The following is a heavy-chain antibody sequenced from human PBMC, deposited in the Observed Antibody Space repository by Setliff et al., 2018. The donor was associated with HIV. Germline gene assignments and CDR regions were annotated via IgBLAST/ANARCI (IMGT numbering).Heavy chain of an antibody. CDR2: IIPSGTT. V-gene: IGHV4-30-2*01. Sequence: LSLTCDVSGDSVTSNSYSWTWIRQPPGKGLEWMGYIIPSGTTYYSPSLKSRLTISIDKSMNHFSLTLSSVTVADTAVYYCATVPPSGTYLDYWGPGMLVTVSS. D-gene: IGHD3-10*01. CDR1: GDSVTSNSYS. CDR3: ATVPPSGTYLDY. J-gene: IGHJ4*02.